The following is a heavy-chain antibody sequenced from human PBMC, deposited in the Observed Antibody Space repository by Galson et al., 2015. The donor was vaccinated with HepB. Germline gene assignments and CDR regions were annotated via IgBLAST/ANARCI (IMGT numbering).Heavy chain of an antibody. V-gene: IGHV1-69*13. Sequence: SVKVSCKASGGTFSSYAISWVRQAPGQGLEWMGGIIPIFGTANYAQKFQGRVTITADESTSTAYMELSSLRSEDTAVYYCARNPHPSSPFDYWGQGTLVTVSS. CDR2: IIPIFGTA. CDR3: ARNPHPSSPFDY. D-gene: IGHD2-2*01. J-gene: IGHJ4*02. CDR1: GGTFSSYA.